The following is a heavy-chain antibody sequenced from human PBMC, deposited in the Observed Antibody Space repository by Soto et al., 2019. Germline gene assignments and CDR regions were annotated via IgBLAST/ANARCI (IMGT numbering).Heavy chain of an antibody. CDR3: ARDQGYSYGGVDY. V-gene: IGHV3-30-3*01. D-gene: IGHD5-18*01. Sequence: QVQLVESGGGVVQPGRSLRLSCAASGFTFSSYAMHWVRQAPGKGLEWVAVISYDGSNKYYADSVKGRFTISRDNSKNTLYLQMNSLRAEDTAVYYCARDQGYSYGGVDYWGQGTLVTVSS. J-gene: IGHJ4*02. CDR1: GFTFSSYA. CDR2: ISYDGSNK.